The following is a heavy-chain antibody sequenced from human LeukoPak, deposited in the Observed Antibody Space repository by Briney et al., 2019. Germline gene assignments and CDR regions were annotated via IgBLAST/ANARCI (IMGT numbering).Heavy chain of an antibody. CDR2: ISYDGSNK. D-gene: IGHD3-10*01. V-gene: IGHV3-30-3*01. CDR1: GVTFSGYP. CDR3: ARFPGITMVRGAVSDY. Sequence: GGSLRLSCAASGVTFSGYPIHWVRQAPGKGLEWVAVISYDGSNKYYADSVKGRFTISRDNSKNTLYLQMNSLRAEDTAVYYCARFPGITMVRGAVSDYWGQGTLVTVSS. J-gene: IGHJ4*02.